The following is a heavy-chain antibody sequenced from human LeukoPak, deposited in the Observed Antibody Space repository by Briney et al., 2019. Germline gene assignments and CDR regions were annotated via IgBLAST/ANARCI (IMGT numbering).Heavy chain of an antibody. J-gene: IGHJ6*02. D-gene: IGHD6-25*01. Sequence: SETLSLTCTVSGGAISSSSYYWGWLRQPPGKGLVWFGSIFYTGSTYYNPSLKSRVTISVDTSKNQFSLKLSSVTAADTAVYYCVRGRGNYYYYGMDVWSQGTTVTVSS. CDR1: GGAISSSSYY. V-gene: IGHV4-39*01. CDR2: IFYTGST. CDR3: VRGRGNYYYYGMDV.